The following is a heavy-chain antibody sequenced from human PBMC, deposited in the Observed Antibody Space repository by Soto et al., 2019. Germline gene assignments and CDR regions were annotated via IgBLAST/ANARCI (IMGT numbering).Heavy chain of an antibody. CDR3: ARWGFESSGYDFNDYYDSSGYYT. V-gene: IGHV1-3*01. D-gene: IGHD3-22*01. CDR1: GYTFTSYA. J-gene: IGHJ5*02. CDR2: INAGNGNT. Sequence: ASVNVSCKASGYTFTSYAMHWVRQAPGQRLEWMGWINAGNGNTKYSQKFQGRVTITRDTSASTAYMELSSLRSEDTAVYYCARWGFESSGYDFNDYYDSSGYYTWGRGTLVTVSS.